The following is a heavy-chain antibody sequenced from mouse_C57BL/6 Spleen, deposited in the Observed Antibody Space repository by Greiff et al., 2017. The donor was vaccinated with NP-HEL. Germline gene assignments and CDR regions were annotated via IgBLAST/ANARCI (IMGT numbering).Heavy chain of an antibody. V-gene: IGHV1-82*01. D-gene: IGHD1-1*01. Sequence: VQLKESGPELVKPGASVKISCKASGYAFSSSWMNWVKQRPGKGLEWIGRIYPGDGDTNYNGKFKGKATLTADKSSSTAYMQLSSLTSEDSAVYFCARYYNWYFDVWGTGTTVTVSS. CDR1: GYAFSSSW. CDR3: ARYYNWYFDV. J-gene: IGHJ1*03. CDR2: IYPGDGDT.